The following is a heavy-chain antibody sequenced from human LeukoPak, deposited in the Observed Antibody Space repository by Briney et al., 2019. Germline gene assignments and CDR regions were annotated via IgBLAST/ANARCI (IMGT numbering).Heavy chain of an antibody. CDR1: GGSFSGYY. V-gene: IGHV4-34*01. CDR2: INHSGST. CDR3: ARDPPTRVRGVFPGFDP. Sequence: SETLSLTCAVYGGSFSGYYWSWIRQPPGKGLEWIGEINHSGSTNYNPSLKSRVTISVDTSKNQFSLKLSSVTAADTAVYYCARDPPTRVRGVFPGFDPWGQGTLVTVSS. J-gene: IGHJ5*02. D-gene: IGHD3-10*01.